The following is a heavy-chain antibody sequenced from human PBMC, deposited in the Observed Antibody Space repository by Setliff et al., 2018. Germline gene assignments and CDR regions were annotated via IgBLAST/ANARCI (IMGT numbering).Heavy chain of an antibody. V-gene: IGHV3-23*01. CDR3: AKNGFGVVALGVNNWFDP. D-gene: IGHD3-10*01. J-gene: IGHJ5*02. Sequence: GGSLRPSCAASGFTFSSYAMSWVRQAPGKGLEWVSAISGSGGSTYYADSVKGRFTISRDNSKNTLYLQMNSLRAEDTAVYYCAKNGFGVVALGVNNWFDPWGQGTLVTVSS. CDR1: GFTFSSYA. CDR2: ISGSGGST.